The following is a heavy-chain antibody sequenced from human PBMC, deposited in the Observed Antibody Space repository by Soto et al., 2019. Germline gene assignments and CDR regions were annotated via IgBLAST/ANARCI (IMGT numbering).Heavy chain of an antibody. D-gene: IGHD3-10*01. J-gene: IGHJ5*02. CDR1: GYTFTIIS. CDR2: INPSGGST. CDR3: ARTLLWFGAPLGWFDP. Sequence: ASVKVSCKASGYTFTIISMHWVRQDTRQGLEWMGIINPSGGSTSYAQKFQGRVTMTRDTSTSTVYMELSSLRSEDTAVYYCARTLLWFGAPLGWFDPWGQGTLVTV. V-gene: IGHV1-46*03.